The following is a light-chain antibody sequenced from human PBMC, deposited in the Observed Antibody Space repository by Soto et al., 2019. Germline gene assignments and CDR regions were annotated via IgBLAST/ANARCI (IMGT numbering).Light chain of an antibody. Sequence: DIQMTQAPSTLSASVGDRVTITCRASQSISSWLAWYQQKPGKAPKLLIYRASTLESGVPSRCSGSGSGTEFAVSISSRQANDFATYYCQQYSSYPYTFGQGTKLEIK. CDR3: QQYSSYPYT. V-gene: IGKV1-5*03. J-gene: IGKJ2*01. CDR2: RAS. CDR1: QSISSW.